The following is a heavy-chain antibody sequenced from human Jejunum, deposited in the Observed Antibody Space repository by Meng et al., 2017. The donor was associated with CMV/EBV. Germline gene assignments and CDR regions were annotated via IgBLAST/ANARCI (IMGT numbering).Heavy chain of an antibody. J-gene: IGHJ4*02. CDR1: GFTCSRYW. D-gene: IGHD3-16*01. CDR2: INSEGTTT. V-gene: IGHV3-74*01. Sequence: AAAGFTCSRYWMQWGRQAPGKGLVWVSHINSEGTTTRYADSVKGRFTVSRDNTKNTVYLQMNSLRAEDTAVYYCSPLWSTPTFDCWGQGTLVTVSS. CDR3: SPLWSTPTFDC.